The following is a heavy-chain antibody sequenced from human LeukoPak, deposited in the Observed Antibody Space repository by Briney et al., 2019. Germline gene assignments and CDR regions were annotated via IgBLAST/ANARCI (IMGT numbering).Heavy chain of an antibody. D-gene: IGHD6-13*01. CDR1: GFTFSDYF. CDR3: ARDLQQLAFDY. Sequence: GGALRLSCAGSGFTFSDYFMSWIRQAPGKGLEWISYISNSGETIYYADSVKGRFTVSRDNAENSLYLQANSLRAEDTAVYYCARDLQQLAFDYWGQGTLVTVSS. CDR2: ISNSGETI. J-gene: IGHJ4*02. V-gene: IGHV3-11*01.